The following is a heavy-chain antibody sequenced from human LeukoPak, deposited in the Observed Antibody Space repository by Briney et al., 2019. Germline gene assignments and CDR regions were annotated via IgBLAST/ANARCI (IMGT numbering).Heavy chain of an antibody. CDR3: ARVRSDYSSGWFLDHDAFDI. V-gene: IGHV1-2*02. CDR2: INPNSGGT. D-gene: IGHD6-19*01. J-gene: IGHJ3*02. Sequence: ASVKVSCKASGYTFTVYYMHWVRQAPGQGLEWMGWINPNSGGTNYAQKFQGRVTMTRDTSISTAYMELSRLRSDDTAVYYCARVRSDYSSGWFLDHDAFDIWGQGTMVTVSS. CDR1: GYTFTVYY.